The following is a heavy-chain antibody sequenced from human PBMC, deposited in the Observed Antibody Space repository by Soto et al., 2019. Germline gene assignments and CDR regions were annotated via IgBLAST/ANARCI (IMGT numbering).Heavy chain of an antibody. CDR3: ARTYYYDSSGYYYGYYYYGMDV. D-gene: IGHD3-22*01. Sequence: SETLSLTCTVSGGSISSGGYYWSWIRQHPGKGLEWIGYIYYSGSTYYNPSLKSRVTISVDTSKNQFSLKLSSVTAADTAVYYCARTYYYDSSGYYYGYYYYGMDVWGQGTTVTVSS. V-gene: IGHV4-61*08. CDR1: GGSISSGGYY. CDR2: IYYSGST. J-gene: IGHJ6*02.